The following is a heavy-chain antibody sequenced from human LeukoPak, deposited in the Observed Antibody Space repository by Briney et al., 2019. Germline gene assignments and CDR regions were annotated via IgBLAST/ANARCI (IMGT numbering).Heavy chain of an antibody. D-gene: IGHD7-27*01. CDR1: GGSISNYF. V-gene: IGHV4-59*08. CDR3: ARRPTGDPKFDY. CDR2: IYSSGST. Sequence: SETLSLTCSVSGGSISNYFWTWVRQPPGKGLEWIGYIYSSGSTYYNPSLKSRVTISVDTSKNRFSLKLSTVAAADTAVYYCARRPTGDPKFDYWGQGTLVTVSS. J-gene: IGHJ4*02.